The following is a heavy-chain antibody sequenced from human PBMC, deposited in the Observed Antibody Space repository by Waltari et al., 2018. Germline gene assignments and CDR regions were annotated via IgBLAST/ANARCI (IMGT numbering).Heavy chain of an antibody. D-gene: IGHD3-10*01. CDR2: IDPEDRET. CDR3: APLPGGSGQTFDY. Sequence: EVELVQSGAEVKKPGATVKISCKASGYPFMDYFMHWVQQAPGKGLEWMVRIDPEDRETVYAEKFQGRVTITADTSTDTAYMELSSLTSGDTAVYYCAPLPGGSGQTFDYWGQGTLVTVSS. J-gene: IGHJ4*02. CDR1: GYPFMDYF. V-gene: IGHV1-69-2*01.